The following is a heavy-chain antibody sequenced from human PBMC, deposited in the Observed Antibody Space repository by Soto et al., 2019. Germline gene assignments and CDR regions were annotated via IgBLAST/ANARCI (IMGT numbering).Heavy chain of an antibody. CDR3: AKVVWLGELMPLES. Sequence: QVQLVQSGAEVKDPGASVNISCKASGDSFKYSSFTWVRQAPGQGLEWMGWISAQKGDTNYAQAFQDRVTMPTDKSTSTFYMDLSSLRSDDTAVYYCAKVVWLGELMPLESWGQGTLVRVS. J-gene: IGHJ4*02. CDR1: GDSFKYSS. CDR2: ISAQKGDT. V-gene: IGHV1-18*04. D-gene: IGHD3-10*01.